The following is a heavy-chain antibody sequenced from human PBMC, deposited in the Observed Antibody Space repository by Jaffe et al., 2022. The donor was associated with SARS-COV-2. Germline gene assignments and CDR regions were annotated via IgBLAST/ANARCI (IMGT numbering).Heavy chain of an antibody. J-gene: IGHJ5*02. V-gene: IGHV3-11*01. CDR1: GFTFSDYY. CDR3: ARGEVAPDL. Sequence: QVQLVESGGGLVRPGGSLRLSCAASGFTFSDYYMTWFRQAPGKGLEWVSYITKSGATIYYADSVKGRFTISRDNAKNSLYLQMNSLRVEDTAFYYCARGEVAPDLWGQGTLVTVSS. D-gene: IGHD2-15*01. CDR2: ITKSGATI.